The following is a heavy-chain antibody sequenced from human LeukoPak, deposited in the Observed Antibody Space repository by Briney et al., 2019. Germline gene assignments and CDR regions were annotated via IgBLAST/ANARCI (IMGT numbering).Heavy chain of an antibody. V-gene: IGHV4-61*02. CDR3: AREWLVRDSMGHYYYYMDV. CDR1: GGSISSGSYY. CDR2: IYTSGSA. Sequence: SETLSLTCTVSGGSISSGSYYWSWIRQPAGKGLEWIGRIYTSGSANYNPSLKSRVTISVDTSKNQFSLKLSSATAADTAVYYCAREWLVRDSMGHYYYYMDVWGNGTMVTISS. J-gene: IGHJ6*03. D-gene: IGHD6-19*01.